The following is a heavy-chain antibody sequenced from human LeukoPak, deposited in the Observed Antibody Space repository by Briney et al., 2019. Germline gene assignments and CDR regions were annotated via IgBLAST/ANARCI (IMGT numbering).Heavy chain of an antibody. CDR3: ARGTIGVFSYFDL. Sequence: GGSLRLSCAASGFTFSSYWMHWVRQAPGKGLVWVSRINSDGSSTSYADSVKGRFTISRDNSKNTLDLQMNSLRGDDTAVYYCARGTIGVFSYFDLWGQGTLVTVSS. V-gene: IGHV3-74*01. J-gene: IGHJ4*02. CDR1: GFTFSSYW. D-gene: IGHD3-22*01. CDR2: INSDGSST.